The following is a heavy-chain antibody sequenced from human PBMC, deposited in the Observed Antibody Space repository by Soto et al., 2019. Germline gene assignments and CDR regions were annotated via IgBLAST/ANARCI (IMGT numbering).Heavy chain of an antibody. CDR2: IWYDGNNK. CDR1: GFTFSNYG. D-gene: IGHD2-21*01. J-gene: IGHJ4*02. Sequence: GGSLRLSCAASGFTFSNYGMHWVRQAPGKGLEWVAVIWYDGNNKYYADSVKGRFTISRDNSNNTLYVQMTSLRAEDAAVYYCARGLHSLFDYWGQGTLVTVSS. V-gene: IGHV3-33*01. CDR3: ARGLHSLFDY.